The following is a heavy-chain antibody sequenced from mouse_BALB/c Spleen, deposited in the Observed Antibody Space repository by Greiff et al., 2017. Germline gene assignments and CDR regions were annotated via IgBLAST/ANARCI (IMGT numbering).Heavy chain of an antibody. CDR3: ARGGGLYDDYGFDY. J-gene: IGHJ2*01. D-gene: IGHD2-3*01. Sequence: EVKLMESGGGLVKPGGSLKLSCAASGFTFSSYAMSWVRQTPEKRLEWVASISSGGSTYYPDSVKGRFTISRDNARNILYLQMSSLRSEDTAMYYCARGGGLYDDYGFDYWGQGTTLTVSS. CDR2: ISSGGST. V-gene: IGHV5-6-5*01. CDR1: GFTFSSYA.